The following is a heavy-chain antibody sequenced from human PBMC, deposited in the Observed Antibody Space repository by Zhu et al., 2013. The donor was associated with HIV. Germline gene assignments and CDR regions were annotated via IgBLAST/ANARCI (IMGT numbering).Heavy chain of an antibody. D-gene: IGHD1-7*01. CDR3: VRYQMYQPLEL. CDR1: GGTFSSYA. V-gene: IGHV1-69*09. Sequence: QVQLVQSGAEVKKPGSSVKVSCKASGGTFSSYAISWVRQAPGQRFQWIASINPYNDQKYYEQTLEGRLILSMDKSATTVYLEVKALRPDDTAIYYCVRYQMYQPLELWGQGTLLSVSS. J-gene: IGHJ4*02. CDR2: INPYNDQK.